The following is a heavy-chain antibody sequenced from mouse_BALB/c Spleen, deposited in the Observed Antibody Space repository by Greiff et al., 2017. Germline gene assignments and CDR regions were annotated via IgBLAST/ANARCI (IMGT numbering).Heavy chain of an antibody. V-gene: IGHV5-12-1*01. CDR3: ARYYRYDGDYYAMDY. D-gene: IGHD2-14*01. Sequence: EVKLMESGGGLVKPGGSLKLSCAASGFAFSSYDMSWVRQTPEKRLEWVAYISSGGGSTYYPDTVKGRFTISRDNAKNTLYLQMSSLKSEDTAMYYCARYYRYDGDYYAMDYWGQGTSVTVSS. J-gene: IGHJ4*01. CDR2: ISSGGGST. CDR1: GFAFSSYD.